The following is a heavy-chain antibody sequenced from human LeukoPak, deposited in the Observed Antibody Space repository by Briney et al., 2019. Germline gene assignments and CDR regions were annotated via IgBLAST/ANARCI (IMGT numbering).Heavy chain of an antibody. V-gene: IGHV1-18*01. J-gene: IGHJ5*02. CDR3: AREGADDHGRLLWFDP. Sequence: ASVKVSCKASGYTFTHYIINWVRQAPGQGLEWMGQISAYNNYTTYAQKFQGRIAMTTDTSTNTAYMDLRSLRSDDTAFYYCAREGADDHGRLLWFDPWGQGTLVTVSS. CDR1: GYTFTHYI. CDR2: ISAYNNYT. D-gene: IGHD4-17*01.